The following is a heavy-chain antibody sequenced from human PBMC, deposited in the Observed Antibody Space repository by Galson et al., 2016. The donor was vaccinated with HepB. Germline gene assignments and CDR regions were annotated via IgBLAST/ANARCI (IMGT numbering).Heavy chain of an antibody. Sequence: SLRLSCAASGFTFSRYAMNWVRQAPGKGLEWMAVILYDGSNKYYADSVKGRFTISRDNSKNTLYLQVNSLRTEDTAVYYWARSGGAPRAYYYYGLDVWGQGTTVTVPS. V-gene: IGHV3-30*04. CDR3: ARSGGAPRAYYYYGLDV. CDR1: GFTFSRYA. J-gene: IGHJ6*02. CDR2: ILYDGSNK. D-gene: IGHD1-1*01.